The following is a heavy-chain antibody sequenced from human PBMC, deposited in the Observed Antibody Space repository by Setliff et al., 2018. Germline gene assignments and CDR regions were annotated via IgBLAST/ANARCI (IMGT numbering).Heavy chain of an antibody. J-gene: IGHJ2*01. Sequence: LSLTCTVSGGSVGNSYYYWSWIRQHPVKGLEWIGYIYYNGDTYYNPYLKSLVAISLDTSKNHFSLELSSVRAADTALYYCARSRTIAVKGGVFAVWGRGTRGTSPQ. D-gene: IGHD6-19*01. CDR1: GGSVGNSYYY. V-gene: IGHV4-31*01. CDR3: ARSRTIAVKGGVFAV. CDR2: IYYNGDT.